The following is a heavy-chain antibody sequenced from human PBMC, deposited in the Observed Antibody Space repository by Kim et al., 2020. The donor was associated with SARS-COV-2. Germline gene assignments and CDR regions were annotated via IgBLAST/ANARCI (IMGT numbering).Heavy chain of an antibody. V-gene: IGHV3-33*01. CDR2: IWYDGSNK. J-gene: IGHJ6*02. CDR3: ARDTYDFWSGYYAYYYYGMDV. Sequence: GGSLRLSCAASGFTFSSYGMHWVRQAPGKGLEWVAVIWYDGSNKYYADSVKGRFTISRDNSKNTLYLQMNSLRAEDTAVYYCARDTYDFWSGYYAYYYYGMDVWGQGTTVTVSS. D-gene: IGHD3-3*01. CDR1: GFTFSSYG.